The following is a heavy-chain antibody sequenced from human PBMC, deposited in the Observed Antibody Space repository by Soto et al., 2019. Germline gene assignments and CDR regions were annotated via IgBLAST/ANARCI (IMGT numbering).Heavy chain of an antibody. Sequence: EVRLVESGGGLVQPGGSLSLSCVASGFTLANSWMTWIRHTPGKGLEWVAYINGDGSEKPYVDSVKGRFTISRDNAKNSLDLQMNSLRAEDTAVYYCARDPSFGAFDIWGQGIVVSVSA. J-gene: IGHJ3*02. CDR1: GFTLANSW. CDR3: ARDPSFGAFDI. V-gene: IGHV3-7*01. D-gene: IGHD3-16*01. CDR2: INGDGSEK.